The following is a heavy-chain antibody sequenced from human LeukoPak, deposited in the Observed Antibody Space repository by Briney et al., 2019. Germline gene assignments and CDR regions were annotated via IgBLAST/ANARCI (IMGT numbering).Heavy chain of an antibody. Sequence: ASVKVSSKASGYTFTSYDFNWVRQATGQRPEWMGWMSPNSGDTGYAQKFQDRVTMTRNTSISTAYMELSSLRSDDTAVYYCARGPPNWGYDYWGPGTLVTVSS. D-gene: IGHD7-27*01. V-gene: IGHV1-8*01. CDR1: GYTFTSYD. CDR3: ARGPPNWGYDY. CDR2: MSPNSGDT. J-gene: IGHJ4*02.